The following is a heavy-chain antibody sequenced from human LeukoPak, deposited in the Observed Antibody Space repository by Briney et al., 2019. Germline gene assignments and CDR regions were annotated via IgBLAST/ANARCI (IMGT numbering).Heavy chain of an antibody. Sequence: SETLSLTCTVSGGSINSHYWRWIRQSPGKGREWIGDIYYSGSTKYNPSLKSRVTISVDTPKNDLSLRLTSVLAADTAIYYCVRRDNTGWNYFDCWGQGILVTVSS. D-gene: IGHD6-19*01. J-gene: IGHJ4*02. CDR2: IYYSGST. CDR1: GGSINSHY. CDR3: VRRDNTGWNYFDC. V-gene: IGHV4-59*08.